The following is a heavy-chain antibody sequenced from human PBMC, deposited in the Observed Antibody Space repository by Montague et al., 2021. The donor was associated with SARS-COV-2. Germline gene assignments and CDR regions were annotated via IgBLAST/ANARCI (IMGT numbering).Heavy chain of an antibody. J-gene: IGHJ4*02. V-gene: IGHV3-33*01. D-gene: IGHD3-9*01. CDR1: GFTFSSYG. CDR2: IWYDGSNK. Sequence: SLRLSCAASGFTFSSYGMHWVRQAPGKGLEWVAVIWYDGSNKYYADSAKGRFTISRDNSKNTLYLQMNSLRAEDTAVYYCAREYDILTGYYFDYWGQGTLVAVSS. CDR3: AREYDILTGYYFDY.